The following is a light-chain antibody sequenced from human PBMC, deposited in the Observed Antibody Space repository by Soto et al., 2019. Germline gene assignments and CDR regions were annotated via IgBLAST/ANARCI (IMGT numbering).Light chain of an antibody. CDR2: GAS. CDR3: QQCETSSRA. V-gene: IGKV3-20*01. J-gene: IGKJ1*01. CDR1: QGVSSY. Sequence: LCLYPASFSWSPGERATLSCRASQGVSSYLAWYQQKPGQAPRLLIYGASIRAAGIPDRFSGSGSGTDFTLTISRLQPEDFTVYYCQQCETSSRAFGQGTKVDIK.